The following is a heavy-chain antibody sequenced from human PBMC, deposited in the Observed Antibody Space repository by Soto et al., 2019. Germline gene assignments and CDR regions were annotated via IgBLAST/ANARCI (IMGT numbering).Heavy chain of an antibody. CDR3: ARVVDTAMVDYYYMDV. Sequence: GGSLRLSCAASGFTFSSYGMHWVRQAPGKGLEWVAVIWYDGSNKYYADSVKGRFTISRDNSKNTLYLQMNSLRAEDTAVYYCARVVDTAMVDYYYMDVWGKGTTVTVSS. CDR2: IWYDGSNK. CDR1: GFTFSSYG. J-gene: IGHJ6*03. V-gene: IGHV3-33*01. D-gene: IGHD5-18*01.